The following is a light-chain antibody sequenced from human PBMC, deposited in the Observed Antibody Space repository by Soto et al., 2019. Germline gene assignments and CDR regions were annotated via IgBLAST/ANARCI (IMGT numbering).Light chain of an antibody. CDR1: QSVTSTY. J-gene: IGKJ3*01. CDR2: GAS. Sequence: EIVLAQSPGTLSFSPGERATLSCRASQSVTSTYLAWYQQKPGQAPRLLIYGASSRAIGIPDRFSGSVSGSDFILTINRLEPEDFAVYYCQQRSNWPEFTFGPGTKVDIK. V-gene: IGKV3D-20*02. CDR3: QQRSNWPEFT.